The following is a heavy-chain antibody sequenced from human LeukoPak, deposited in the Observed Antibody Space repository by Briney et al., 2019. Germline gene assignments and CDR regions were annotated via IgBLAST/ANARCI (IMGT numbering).Heavy chain of an antibody. CDR3: ARTYFDIFTGPWDIPHYFDY. J-gene: IGHJ4*02. Sequence: PSETLSLTCTVSGGSINSGYYWSWLRQHPGRGLEWIGYIYYNGDTYYNPSLKSRITMSTDASKNQFSLRLSSVTAADTAVYFCARTYFDIFTGPWDIPHYFDYWGQGTLVSVFS. CDR2: IYYNGDT. CDR1: GGSINSGYY. D-gene: IGHD3-9*01. V-gene: IGHV4-31*03.